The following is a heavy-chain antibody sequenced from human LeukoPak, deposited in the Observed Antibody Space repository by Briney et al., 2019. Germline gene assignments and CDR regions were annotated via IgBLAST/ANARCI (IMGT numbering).Heavy chain of an antibody. CDR2: INPTGGST. Sequence: ASVKVSCKVSGYTLTELSMHWVRQAPGQGLEWMGIINPTGGSTTYAQKFQGRVTMTRDTSTSTVYMELSSLRSDDTAVYYCARTAARRFGYWGQGTLVTVSS. CDR3: ARTAARRFGY. J-gene: IGHJ4*02. V-gene: IGHV1-46*01. CDR1: GYTLTELS. D-gene: IGHD6-6*01.